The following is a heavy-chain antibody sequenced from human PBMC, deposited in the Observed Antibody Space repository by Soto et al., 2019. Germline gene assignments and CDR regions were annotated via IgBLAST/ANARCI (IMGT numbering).Heavy chain of an antibody. V-gene: IGHV1-69*06. CDR1: GGTFDSYA. J-gene: IGHJ4*02. Sequence: SVKVSCKASGGTFDSYAISWVRQAPGQGLEWMGGVIPMFLKSNYAQKFQGRVTITADKSTNTVYMEMNSLKSEDTAVYYCVRGGGEMANPPPYLYWGQGTQVTVSS. CDR2: VIPMFLKS. D-gene: IGHD3-16*01. CDR3: VRGGGEMANPPPYLY.